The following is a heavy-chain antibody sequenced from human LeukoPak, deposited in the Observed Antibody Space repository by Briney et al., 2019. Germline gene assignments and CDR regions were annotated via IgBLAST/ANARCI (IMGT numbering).Heavy chain of an antibody. Sequence: GESLKISCKGSGYSFTSYWIGWVRQMPGKGLEWMGIIYPGDSDTRYSPSFQGQVTISADKSISTAYLQWGSLKASDTAMYYCARIESDYYDSSGYPDYWGQGTLVTVSS. CDR2: IYPGDSDT. D-gene: IGHD3-22*01. CDR3: ARIESDYYDSSGYPDY. V-gene: IGHV5-51*01. CDR1: GYSFTSYW. J-gene: IGHJ4*02.